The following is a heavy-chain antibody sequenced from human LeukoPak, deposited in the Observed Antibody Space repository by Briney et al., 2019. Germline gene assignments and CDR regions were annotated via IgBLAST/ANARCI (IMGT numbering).Heavy chain of an antibody. J-gene: IGHJ4*02. V-gene: IGHV3-21*01. CDR3: VRELADSSVRLFDS. Sequence: GGSLRLSCVASGFTLSFYTMDWVRQAPGKGLEWVSSISSSSTYTFYTDSVKGRFTISRDNAKNSLYLQMNSLGAEDTAVYYCVRELADSSVRLFDSWGQGTLVSVSS. D-gene: IGHD3-22*01. CDR2: ISSSSTYT. CDR1: GFTLSFYT.